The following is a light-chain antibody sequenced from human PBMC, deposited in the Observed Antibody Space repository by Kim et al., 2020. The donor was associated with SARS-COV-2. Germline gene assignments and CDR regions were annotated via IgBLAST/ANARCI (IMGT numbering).Light chain of an antibody. CDR3: QQYNDWPLT. CDR1: QSVNSN. J-gene: IGKJ4*01. V-gene: IGKV3D-15*01. Sequence: EIVMTQSPATLSVSPGERATLSCRASQSVNSNLAWYQQKPGQAPRLLIYGISSRATGISARFSGSGSGTDFALTITSLQSEDSAVYYCQQYNDWPLTFGGGTKVDI. CDR2: GIS.